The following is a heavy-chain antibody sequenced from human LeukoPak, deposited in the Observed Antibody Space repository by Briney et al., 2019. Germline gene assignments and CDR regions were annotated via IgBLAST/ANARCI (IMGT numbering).Heavy chain of an antibody. D-gene: IGHD6-13*01. CDR2: IYSGGST. J-gene: IGHJ3*02. CDR1: GFTVSSNY. CDR3: ARERREGYSSSSGAFDI. V-gene: IGHV3-66*01. Sequence: GGSLRLSCAASGFTVSSNYMSWVRQAPGKGLEWVSVIYSGGSTYYADSVKGRFTISRDNSKNTLYLQMNSLRAEDTAVYYCARERREGYSSSSGAFDIWGQGTMVTVSS.